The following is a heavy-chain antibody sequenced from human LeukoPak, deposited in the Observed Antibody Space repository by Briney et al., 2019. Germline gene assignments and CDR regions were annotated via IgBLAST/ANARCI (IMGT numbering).Heavy chain of an antibody. D-gene: IGHD4-17*01. CDR3: ASPSSYGDFAPSYYGMDV. CDR2: IYSGGST. J-gene: IGHJ6*01. CDR1: GFTVSSNY. Sequence: PGRSLRLSCAASGFTVSSNYMSWVRQAPGKGLEWVSVIYSGGSTYYADSVNGRFTISRDNSKSTLYLQMISLRAEDTAVYYCASPSSYGDFAPSYYGMDVWGQGTTVTVSS. V-gene: IGHV3-53*01.